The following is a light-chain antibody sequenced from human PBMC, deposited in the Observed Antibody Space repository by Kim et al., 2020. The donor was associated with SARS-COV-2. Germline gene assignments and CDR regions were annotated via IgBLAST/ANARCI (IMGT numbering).Light chain of an antibody. V-gene: IGLV1-44*01. Sequence: QSVLTQPPSASGTPGQRVTMSCSNIGSKTVNWYQHVPGTAPKLLIYTDNQRPSGVPDRFSGSKSGTSASLAISGLQAEDEGDYYCAAWDDSLNGPIFGGGTQLTVL. J-gene: IGLJ2*01. CDR2: TDN. CDR1: IGSKT. CDR3: AAWDDSLNGPI.